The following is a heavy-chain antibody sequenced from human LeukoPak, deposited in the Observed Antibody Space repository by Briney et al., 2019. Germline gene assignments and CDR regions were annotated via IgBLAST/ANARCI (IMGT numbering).Heavy chain of an antibody. CDR3: AKDGDYYDSSGYYGKTYGMDV. J-gene: IGHJ6*02. CDR2: ISGDGGST. V-gene: IGHV3-43*02. D-gene: IGHD3-22*01. CDR1: GFTFDDYA. Sequence: GGSLRLSCAASGFTFDDYAMHWVRQAPGKGLEWVSLISGDGGSTYYADSVKGRFTISRDNSKNSLYLQMNSLRTEDTALYYCAKDGDYYDSSGYYGKTYGMDVWGQGTTVTVSS.